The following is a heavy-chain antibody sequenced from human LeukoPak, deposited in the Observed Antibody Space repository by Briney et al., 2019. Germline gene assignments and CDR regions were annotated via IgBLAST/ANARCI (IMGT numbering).Heavy chain of an antibody. D-gene: IGHD5-12*01. J-gene: IGHJ4*02. Sequence: GASVKVSCKTSGYIFTDYYIHWVRQAPGQGLEWMGWINPKTGDTNSAQKFQRWVTMTRDTAISTAYMELNRLTLDDTAVYYCATEYRKWLRSYYFDYWGQGTLVTVSS. V-gene: IGHV1-2*04. CDR2: INPKTGDT. CDR3: ATEYRKWLRSYYFDY. CDR1: GYIFTDYY.